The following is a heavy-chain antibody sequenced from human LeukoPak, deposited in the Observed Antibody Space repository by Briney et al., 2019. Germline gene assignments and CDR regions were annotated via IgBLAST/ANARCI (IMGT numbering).Heavy chain of an antibody. CDR2: MNPTSGHT. CDR3: ARSPVGVRKKHDF. CDR1: GYTFTSYD. Sequence: GASVKVSCKASGYTFTSYDINWVRQATGQGLEWMGWMNPTSGHTGYAQNFQGRVTMTRDTSISTAYMELNSLISEDTAVYYCARSPVGVRKKHDFWGQGTLVIVSS. J-gene: IGHJ4*02. V-gene: IGHV1-8*01. D-gene: IGHD3-10*01.